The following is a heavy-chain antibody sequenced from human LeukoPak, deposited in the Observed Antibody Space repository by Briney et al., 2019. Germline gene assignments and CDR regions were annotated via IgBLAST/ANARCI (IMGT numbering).Heavy chain of an antibody. Sequence: GSLRLSCAASGFTFSSYAMSWVRQAPGKGLEWVSAISGSGGSTYYADSVKGRFTISRDNSKNTLYLQMNSLRAEDTAVYYCAKGEAVAGTIDYWGQGTLVTVSS. CDR2: ISGSGGST. D-gene: IGHD6-19*01. V-gene: IGHV3-23*01. J-gene: IGHJ4*02. CDR3: AKGEAVAGTIDY. CDR1: GFTFSSYA.